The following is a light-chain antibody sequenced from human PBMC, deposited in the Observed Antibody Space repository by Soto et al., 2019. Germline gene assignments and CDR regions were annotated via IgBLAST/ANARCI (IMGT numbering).Light chain of an antibody. CDR1: QSVSSY. Sequence: EIVLTQSPATLSLSPGERATLSCRASQSVSSYLACYQQKTGQAPRLLIYDASNRATGIPARFSGSGSGTDFTLTISSLEPEDFAVYYCQQRSNWPPTFGGGTKVEIK. V-gene: IGKV3-11*01. J-gene: IGKJ4*01. CDR3: QQRSNWPPT. CDR2: DAS.